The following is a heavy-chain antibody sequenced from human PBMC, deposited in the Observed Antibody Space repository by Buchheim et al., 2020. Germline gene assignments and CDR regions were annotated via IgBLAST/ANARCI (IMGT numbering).Heavy chain of an antibody. V-gene: IGHV3-7*01. CDR2: IKQDGSEK. CDR1: GFTFSSYA. CDR3: ARVATNVVPATYYYYYGMDV. D-gene: IGHD2-2*01. J-gene: IGHJ6*02. Sequence: EVQLLESGGGLVQPGGSLRLSCAASGFTFSSYAMSWVRQAPGKGLEWVANIKQDGSEKYYVDSVKGRFTISRDNAKNSLYLQMNSLRAEDTAVYYCARVATNVVPATYYYYYGMDVWGQGTT.